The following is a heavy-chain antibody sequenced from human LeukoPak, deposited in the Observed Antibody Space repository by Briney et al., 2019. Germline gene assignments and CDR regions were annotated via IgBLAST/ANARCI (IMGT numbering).Heavy chain of an antibody. V-gene: IGHV4-59*01. J-gene: IGHJ4*02. CDR2: IHYSGRT. D-gene: IGHD3-16*01. CDR3: ARDNPTMITPSEY. CDR1: GGSMTTYY. Sequence: PSETLSLTCTVSGGSMTTYYWSWIREAPGKGLEWIGTIHYSGRTNYNPSLKSRVTISVYTSKNQFSLKLRSVSAAYTAVYYCARDNPTMITPSEYWGQGTLVTVSP.